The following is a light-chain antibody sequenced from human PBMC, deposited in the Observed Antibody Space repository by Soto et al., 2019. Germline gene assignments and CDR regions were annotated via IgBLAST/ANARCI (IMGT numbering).Light chain of an antibody. CDR1: QSVGTY. J-gene: IGKJ4*01. CDR3: QQRTNWPPLT. CDR2: DAS. Sequence: EIVLTQSPATLSLSPGDRATLSCRASQSVGTYLAWYQQKPGQPPRLLISDASIRATGIPARFSGSGSGTDFTLTISSREPEDFAVYYCQQRTNWPPLTFGGGTKVDIK. V-gene: IGKV3-11*01.